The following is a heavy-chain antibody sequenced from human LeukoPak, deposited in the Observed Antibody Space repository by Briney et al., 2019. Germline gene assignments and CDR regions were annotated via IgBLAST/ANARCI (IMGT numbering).Heavy chain of an antibody. J-gene: IGHJ4*02. CDR3: ARDSAYCSGGSCYSGVTDY. CDR1: GYTFTSYG. V-gene: IGHV1-18*01. D-gene: IGHD2-15*01. CDR2: ISAYNGNT. Sequence: WASVKVSCKASGYTFTSYGISWVRQAPGQGLEWMGWISAYNGNTNYAQKLQGRVTMTTDPSTSTAYMELRSLRSDDTAVYYCARDSAYCSGGSCYSGVTDYWGQGTLVTVSS.